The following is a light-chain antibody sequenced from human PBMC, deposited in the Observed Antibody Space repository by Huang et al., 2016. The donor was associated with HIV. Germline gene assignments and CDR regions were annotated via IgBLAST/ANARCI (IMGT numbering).Light chain of an antibody. CDR3: QYSYVSLGYT. CDR2: VSS. Sequence: DIQMTQSPSSLSASVGDRVTLTCRTSQDIGSHLNWYEQRQGRAPKLLIYVSSTLQSGVPSRFSVGGSGTDFTLTISNLQPEDFATYYCQYSYVSLGYTFGQGTKLEI. J-gene: IGKJ2*01. V-gene: IGKV1-39*01. CDR1: QDIGSH.